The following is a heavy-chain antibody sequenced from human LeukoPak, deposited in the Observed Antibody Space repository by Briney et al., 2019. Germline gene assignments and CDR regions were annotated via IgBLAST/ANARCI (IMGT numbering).Heavy chain of an antibody. CDR2: IYYSGST. D-gene: IGHD1-26*01. V-gene: IGHV4-59*01. CDR1: GGSISSYY. CDR3: ARGAGWNREWPYFDY. J-gene: IGHJ4*02. Sequence: PSETLPLTCTVSGGSISSYYWSWIRQPPGKGLEWIGYIYYSGSTNYNPSLKSRVTISVDTSKNQFSLKLSSVTAADTAVYYCARGAGWNREWPYFDYWGQGTLVTVSS.